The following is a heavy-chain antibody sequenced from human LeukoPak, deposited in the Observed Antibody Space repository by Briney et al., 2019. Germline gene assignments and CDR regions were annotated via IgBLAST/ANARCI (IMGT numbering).Heavy chain of an antibody. CDR3: ARDWDSGGSCYSDY. CDR1: GFTFSSYW. CDR2: IKEDGSEK. J-gene: IGHJ4*02. Sequence: GGSLRLSCAASGFTFSSYWMSWVRQAPGKGLEWVANIKEDGSEKYYVDSVKGRFTISRDNAKNPLYLQMNSLRAEDTAVYYCARDWDSGGSCYSDYWGQGTLVTVSS. D-gene: IGHD2-15*01. V-gene: IGHV3-7*01.